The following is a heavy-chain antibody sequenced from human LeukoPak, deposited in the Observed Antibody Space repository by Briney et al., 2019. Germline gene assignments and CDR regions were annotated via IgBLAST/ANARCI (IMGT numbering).Heavy chain of an antibody. CDR2: ISSDGNNE. D-gene: IGHD3-16*01. V-gene: IGHV3-30*18. CDR3: AKSLVLGDY. J-gene: IGHJ4*02. Sequence: GGSLRLSCAAAGFTFSSYGVHWVRQAPGRGLEWVAGISSDGNNEYHADSVKGRFTISRDNSKNTLYLQMNNLRPDDSAVYFCAKSLVLGDYWGQGTLVTVSS. CDR1: GFTFSSYG.